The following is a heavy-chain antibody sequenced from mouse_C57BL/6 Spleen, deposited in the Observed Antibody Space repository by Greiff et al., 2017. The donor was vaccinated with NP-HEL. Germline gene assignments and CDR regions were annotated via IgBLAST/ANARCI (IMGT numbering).Heavy chain of an antibody. CDR1: GFTFSDYG. CDR3: ARGAYYSNLYAMDY. CDR2: ISSGSSTI. D-gene: IGHD2-5*01. J-gene: IGHJ4*01. Sequence: EVQRVESGGGLVKPGGSLKLSCAASGFTFSDYGMHWVRQAPEKGLEWVAYISSGSSTIYYADTVKGRFTSSRDNAKNTLFLQRTSRRSEDTAMYYCARGAYYSNLYAMDYWGQGTSGTVSS. V-gene: IGHV5-17*01.